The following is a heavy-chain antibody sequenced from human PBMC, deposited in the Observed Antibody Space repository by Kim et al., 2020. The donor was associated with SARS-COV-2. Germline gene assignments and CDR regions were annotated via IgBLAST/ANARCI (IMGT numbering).Heavy chain of an antibody. CDR2: ISGSGGST. CDR3: AMGYDSSGYFLQYFQH. J-gene: IGHJ1*01. CDR1: GFTFSSYA. D-gene: IGHD3-22*01. V-gene: IGHV3-23*01. Sequence: GGSLRLSCAASGFTFSSYAMSWVRQAPGKGLEWVSAISGSGGSTYYADSVKGRFTIPRDTTKNTQYLQMNSLRAEDTAVYYCAMGYDSSGYFLQYFQHWGQGTLVTVSS.